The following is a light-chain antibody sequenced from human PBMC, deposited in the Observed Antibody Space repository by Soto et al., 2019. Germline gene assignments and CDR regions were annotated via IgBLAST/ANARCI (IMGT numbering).Light chain of an antibody. CDR2: GAS. CDR3: QQYGSSPPIT. CDR1: RTVDGNY. Sequence: EIVLTQSPGTLSLSPGERATLSCRASRTVDGNYLAWYHQKPGQAPRLLIYGASNRATGIPDRFSGSGSGTDFTLTISRLEPEDFAVYYCQQYGSSPPITFGQGTRLEIK. J-gene: IGKJ5*01. V-gene: IGKV3-20*01.